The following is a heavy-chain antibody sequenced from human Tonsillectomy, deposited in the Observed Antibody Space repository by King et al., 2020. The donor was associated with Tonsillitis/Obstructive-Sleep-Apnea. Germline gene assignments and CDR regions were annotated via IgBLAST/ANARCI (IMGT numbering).Heavy chain of an antibody. CDR2: ISYDGSNK. J-gene: IGHJ5*02. D-gene: IGHD2-15*01. V-gene: IGHV3-30*01. Sequence: VQLVESGGGVVQPGRSLRLSCAASGFTFSSYAMHWVRQAPGKGLEWVAVISYDGSNKYYADSLKGRFTISGDNSKNTLYLQMNSLRAEDTAVYYCARERRTRSSGSAPYNWFDPWGQGTLVTVSS. CDR1: GFTFSSYA. CDR3: ARERRTRSSGSAPYNWFDP.